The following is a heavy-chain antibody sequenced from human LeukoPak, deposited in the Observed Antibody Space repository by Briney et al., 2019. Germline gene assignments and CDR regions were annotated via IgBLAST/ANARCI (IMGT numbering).Heavy chain of an antibody. Sequence: SVKVSCQASGGTFSSYAISWVRQAPGQGLEWMGGIIPIFGTANYAQKFQGRVTITTDESTSTAYMELSSLRSEDTAVYDCARDPRAVAGTKDAFDIWGQGTMVTVSS. V-gene: IGHV1-69*05. CDR2: IIPIFGTA. D-gene: IGHD6-19*01. J-gene: IGHJ3*02. CDR1: GGTFSSYA. CDR3: ARDPRAVAGTKDAFDI.